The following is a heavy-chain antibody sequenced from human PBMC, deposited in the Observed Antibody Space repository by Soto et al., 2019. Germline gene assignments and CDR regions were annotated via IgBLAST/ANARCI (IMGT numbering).Heavy chain of an antibody. CDR2: ISYDGSSR. V-gene: IGHV3-30*18. J-gene: IGHJ6*02. Sequence: QLVESGGGVVQPGGSLRLSCAASGFMFAIYGIHWVRQAPGKGLEWVAVISYDGSSRYFAGSVTGRFTISRDNSRDTVYLQMNSLRAEDTAVYYCAKDAPKPPHYYYAMDVWGQGTTVTVSS. CDR3: AKDAPKPPHYYYAMDV. CDR1: GFMFAIYG.